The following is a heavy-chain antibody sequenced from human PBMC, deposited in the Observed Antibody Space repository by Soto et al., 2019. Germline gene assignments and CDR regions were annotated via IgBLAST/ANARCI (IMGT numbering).Heavy chain of an antibody. D-gene: IGHD2-2*01. CDR3: ARSAMGPYYYYGMDV. CDR1: GYTFTGYY. J-gene: IGHJ6*02. CDR2: INPNSGGT. Sequence: ASVKVSCKASGYTFTGYYMHWVRQAPGQGLEWMGWINPNSGGTNYAQKFQGRVTMTRDTSISTAYMELSRLRSDDTAVYYCARSAMGPYYYYGMDVWGQGTTVTVSS. V-gene: IGHV1-2*02.